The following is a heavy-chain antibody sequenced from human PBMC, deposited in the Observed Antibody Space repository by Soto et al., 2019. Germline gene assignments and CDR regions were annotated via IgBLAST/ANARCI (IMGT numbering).Heavy chain of an antibody. Sequence: EVQLVQSGGGLVQPGGSLRLSCAASGFTFIRYWMTWVRQTPGRGLEWVASIKEDGNEKYYLDSLKGRFTISRDNAKNSLSLEVSGPRTDDTAVHYCVREGLLLWLGEAGWVDTWGQGSLITVS. CDR3: VREGLLLWLGEAGWVDT. V-gene: IGHV3-7*01. J-gene: IGHJ5*02. CDR1: GFTFIRYW. CDR2: IKEDGNEK. D-gene: IGHD3-10*01.